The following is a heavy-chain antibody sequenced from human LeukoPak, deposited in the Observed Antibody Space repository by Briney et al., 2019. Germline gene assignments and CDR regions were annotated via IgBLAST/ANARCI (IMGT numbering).Heavy chain of an antibody. J-gene: IGHJ4*02. CDR1: GFTFSSYW. CDR2: IKQDGSEK. CDR3: ARDEYYYDSSGSMYYFDY. D-gene: IGHD3-22*01. Sequence: GGSLRLSCAASGFTFSSYWMSWVRQAPGKGLEGVANIKQDGSEKYYVDSVKGRFTISRDNAKNSLYLQMNSLRAEDTAVYYYARDEYYYDSSGSMYYFDYWGQGTLVTVSS. V-gene: IGHV3-7*01.